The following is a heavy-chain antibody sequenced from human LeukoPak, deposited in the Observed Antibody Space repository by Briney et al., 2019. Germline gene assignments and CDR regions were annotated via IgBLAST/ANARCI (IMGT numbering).Heavy chain of an antibody. J-gene: IGHJ6*03. V-gene: IGHV3-23*01. CDR2: ISGSGGST. Sequence: PGGSLRLSCAASGFTFSSYAMSWVRQAPGKGLEWVSAISGSGGSTYYADSVKGRFTISRDNAKNSLYLQMNSLRAEDTAVYYCARESSSSSMGYYYYYMDVWGKGTTVTVSS. CDR1: GFTFSSYA. CDR3: ARESSSSSMGYYYYYMDV. D-gene: IGHD6-6*01.